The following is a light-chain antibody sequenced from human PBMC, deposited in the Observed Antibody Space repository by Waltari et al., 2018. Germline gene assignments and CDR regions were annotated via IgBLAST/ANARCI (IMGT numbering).Light chain of an antibody. CDR2: GKN. J-gene: IGLJ2*01. CDR3: NSRDSSDNPV. Sequence: SSELTQDPAMSVALGQTVRITCQGDSLRRFYASWYQQKPGQAPVLVMYGKNNRPSGIPDRFSDSSSRNTASLTITGAQAEDEADYYCNSRDSSDNPVFGGGTKLTVL. CDR1: SLRRFY. V-gene: IGLV3-19*01.